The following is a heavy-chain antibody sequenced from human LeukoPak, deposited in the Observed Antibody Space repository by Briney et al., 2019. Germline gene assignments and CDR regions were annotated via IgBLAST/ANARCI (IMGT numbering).Heavy chain of an antibody. Sequence: PSETLSLTCAVYGVSFSGYYWSWIRQPPGKGLEWIGEINHSGSTNYNPSLKSRVTISVDTSKNQFSLKLSSVTAADTAVYYSARKRKSILRVAVDYWGQGTLVTVSS. V-gene: IGHV4-34*01. D-gene: IGHD3-3*01. CDR3: ARKRKSILRVAVDY. CDR2: INHSGST. CDR1: GVSFSGYY. J-gene: IGHJ4*02.